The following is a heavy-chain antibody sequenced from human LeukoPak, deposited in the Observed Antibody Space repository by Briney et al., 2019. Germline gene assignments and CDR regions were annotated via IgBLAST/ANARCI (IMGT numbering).Heavy chain of an antibody. Sequence: PSETLSLTCAVSGYSISSGYYWGWIQQPPGKGLEWIGSIYHSGSTYYNPSLKSRVTISVDTSKNQFSLKLSSVTAADTAVYYCARDGVRFLEWFPSYPLSWFDPWGQGTLVTVSS. CDR2: IYHSGST. V-gene: IGHV4-38-2*02. D-gene: IGHD3-3*01. J-gene: IGHJ5*02. CDR1: GYSISSGYY. CDR3: ARDGVRFLEWFPSYPLSWFDP.